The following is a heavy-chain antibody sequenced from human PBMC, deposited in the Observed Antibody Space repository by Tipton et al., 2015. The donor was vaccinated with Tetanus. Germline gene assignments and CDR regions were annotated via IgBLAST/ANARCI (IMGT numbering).Heavy chain of an antibody. J-gene: IGHJ6*02. V-gene: IGHV5-51*03. CDR2: IYPGDSST. CDR3: ARLGSFGSFYSGMDV. D-gene: IGHD3-10*01. CDR1: GYTFNNYW. Sequence: QLVQSGAEVKKPGESLQISCKASGYTFNNYWIGWVRQMPGRGLEWVAIIYPGDSSTRYSPSFQGQVTISAGKSISTAYLQWSSLKASDTAMYYWARLGSFGSFYSGMDVWGQGTTVTVSS.